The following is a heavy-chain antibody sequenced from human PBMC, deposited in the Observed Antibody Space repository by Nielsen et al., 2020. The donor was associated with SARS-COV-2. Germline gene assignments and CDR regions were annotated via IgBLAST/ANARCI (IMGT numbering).Heavy chain of an antibody. CDR2: VYCSGTT. Sequence: SQTLSLTCAVYGGSFSGYYWSWIRQPPGKGLEWIGSVYCSGTTYYKPSLKSRVTISVDTSKNQFSLQFSSVTAADTAVYYCAREYRSSPDYWGQGTLVTVSS. D-gene: IGHD6-13*01. CDR3: AREYRSSPDY. CDR1: GGSFSGYY. J-gene: IGHJ4*02. V-gene: IGHV4-34*01.